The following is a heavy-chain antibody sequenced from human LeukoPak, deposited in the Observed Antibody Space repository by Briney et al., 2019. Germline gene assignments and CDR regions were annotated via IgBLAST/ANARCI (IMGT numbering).Heavy chain of an antibody. CDR3: AKPITISGATDAFDI. D-gene: IGHD3-3*01. J-gene: IGHJ3*02. CDR1: GFTFNSYW. CDR2: IKQDGSEK. V-gene: IGHV3-7*01. Sequence: GGSLRLSCVASGFTFNSYWMNWVRQAPGKGREWVANIKQDGSEKYYVDSVKGRFTISRDNAKNSLYLQMNSLRAEDTAMYYCAKPITISGATDAFDIWGQGTMVTVSS.